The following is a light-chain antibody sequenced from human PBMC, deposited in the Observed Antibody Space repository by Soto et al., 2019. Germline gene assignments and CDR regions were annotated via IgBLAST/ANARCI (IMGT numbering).Light chain of an antibody. CDR3: QQYNSYLT. CDR1: QSISSW. V-gene: IGKV1-5*03. Sequence: DIQMTQSPSILSASVGDRVTITCRASQSISSWLAWYQQKPGKAPKLLIYKASSLESGVPSRFSGSGSGTDFTLTISSLHPDDFATYYCQQYNSYLTFGQGTKVEIK. J-gene: IGKJ1*01. CDR2: KAS.